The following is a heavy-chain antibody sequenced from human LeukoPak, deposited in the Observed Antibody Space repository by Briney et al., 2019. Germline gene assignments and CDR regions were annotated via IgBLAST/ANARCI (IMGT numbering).Heavy chain of an antibody. Sequence: PGRCLRLSCAASGFTFSSYGMHWVRPAPGRGVEWVAVISYDGSKEYYPDSVKGRFTISRDNSKNTLYLQMNSLRAEDTAVYYCAKTDSSRYYGTPIDYWGQGTLVTVSS. CDR1: GFTFSSYG. J-gene: IGHJ4*02. CDR2: ISYDGSKE. V-gene: IGHV3-30*18. D-gene: IGHD3-22*01. CDR3: AKTDSSRYYGTPIDY.